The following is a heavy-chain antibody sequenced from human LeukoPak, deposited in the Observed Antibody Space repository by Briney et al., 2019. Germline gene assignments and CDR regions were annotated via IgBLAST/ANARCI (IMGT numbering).Heavy chain of an antibody. CDR3: ASNTATVFDY. CDR1: GFTFSSYE. J-gene: IGHJ4*02. Sequence: GGSLRLSCAASGFTFSSYEMNWVRQASGKGLEWVGRIRNKANSYATAYSASVKGRFTISRDDSKNTAYLQMNSLKTEDTAVYYCASNTATVFDYWGQGALVTVPS. D-gene: IGHD2-21*02. V-gene: IGHV3-73*01. CDR2: IRNKANSYAT.